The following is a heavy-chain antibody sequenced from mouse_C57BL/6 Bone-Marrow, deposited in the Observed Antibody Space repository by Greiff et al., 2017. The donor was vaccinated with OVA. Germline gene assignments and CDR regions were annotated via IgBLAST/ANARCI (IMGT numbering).Heavy chain of an antibody. CDR2: IRNKANGYTT. CDR3: ARYYCGSRCAMDY. Sequence: EVKLVESGGGLVQPGGSLSLSCAASGFTFTDYYMSWVRQPPGKALEWLGFIRNKANGYTTEYSASVKGRFTISRDNSPSILSLRRNALRAVDSATYYCARYYCGSRCAMDYWGQGASVTVSS. CDR1: GFTFTDYY. J-gene: IGHJ4*01. V-gene: IGHV7-3*01. D-gene: IGHD1-1*01.